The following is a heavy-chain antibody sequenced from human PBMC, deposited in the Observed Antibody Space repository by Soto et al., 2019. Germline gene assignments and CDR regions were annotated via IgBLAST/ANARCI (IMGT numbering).Heavy chain of an antibody. CDR3: TRDSRCCGMDV. Sequence: QVELRESGPGLVKPSETVFLTCNVSGGSLRSYSWTWMRQSPGKGLEWLGNIFYSGNSNLNPSLRSRTTISVDTSKNKFSLTLNSVTAADTAVYYCTRDSRCCGMDVWGQGTTVTVSS. V-gene: IGHV4-59*01. CDR1: GGSLRSYS. CDR2: IFYSGNS. J-gene: IGHJ6*02.